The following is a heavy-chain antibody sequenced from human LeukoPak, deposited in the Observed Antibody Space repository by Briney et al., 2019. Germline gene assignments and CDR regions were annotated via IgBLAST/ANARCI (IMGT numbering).Heavy chain of an antibody. V-gene: IGHV3-11*01. J-gene: IGHJ4*02. CDR1: GFTFSDYY. D-gene: IGHD3-22*01. Sequence: PGGSLRLSCAASGFTFSDYYMSWIRQAPGKGLEWVSYICESGRTIYYADSVKGRFTISRDNAKNSVWLQMNNLGAEDTAVYYCARDRLGDYDHSGYYDKWGQGTLVTVSS. CDR2: ICESGRTI. CDR3: ARDRLGDYDHSGYYDK.